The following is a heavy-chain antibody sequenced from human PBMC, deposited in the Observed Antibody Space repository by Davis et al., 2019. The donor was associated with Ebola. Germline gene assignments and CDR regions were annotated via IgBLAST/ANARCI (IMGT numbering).Heavy chain of an antibody. V-gene: IGHV3-48*03. CDR2: ISSSGVSV. Sequence: GESLKISCAVSGFTFSTYEMNWVRQAPGKGLEWISYISSSGVSVNYADSVKGRFTISRDNAKNSLYLQMNSLRAEDTALYYCAKGRYQLLLSPGMDVWGQGTTVTVSS. CDR1: GFTFSTYE. J-gene: IGHJ6*02. D-gene: IGHD2-2*01. CDR3: AKGRYQLLLSPGMDV.